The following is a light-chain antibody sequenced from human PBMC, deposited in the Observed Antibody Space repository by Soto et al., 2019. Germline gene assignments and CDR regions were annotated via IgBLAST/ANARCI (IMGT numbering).Light chain of an antibody. Sequence: EIVMTQSPATLYVSPGERATLSCRASQSVSSNLAWYQQKAGQAPRLLIYDASTRATGIPARFSGSGSGTDFTLTISSLQSEDFAVYYCQQYNNWPWTFGQGTKVEIK. CDR3: QQYNNWPWT. V-gene: IGKV3-15*01. J-gene: IGKJ1*01. CDR1: QSVSSN. CDR2: DAS.